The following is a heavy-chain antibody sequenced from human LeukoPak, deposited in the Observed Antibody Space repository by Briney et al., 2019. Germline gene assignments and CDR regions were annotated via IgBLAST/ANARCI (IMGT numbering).Heavy chain of an antibody. D-gene: IGHD6-19*01. J-gene: IGHJ4*02. Sequence: GASVKVSCKVSGNXLRELSMHWVRQAPGEGLEWMGGLDPEDGGTVYAQNFQGRVTMTEDTSTDTGYMELTSLRSEDTAVYYCATGVSSDGSDWGLLNVLFRYWGQGTLVTVSS. CDR3: ATGVSSDGSDWGLLNVLFRY. CDR1: GNXLRELS. CDR2: LDPEDGGT. V-gene: IGHV1-24*01.